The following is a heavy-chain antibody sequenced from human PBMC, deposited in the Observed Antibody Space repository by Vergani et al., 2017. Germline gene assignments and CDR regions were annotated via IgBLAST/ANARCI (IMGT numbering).Heavy chain of an antibody. D-gene: IGHD5-12*01. J-gene: IGHJ6*02. V-gene: IGHV3-30*18. CDR3: AKDIGIVATMRGYYYYYGMGV. Sequence: QVQLVESGGGVVQPGRSLRLSCAASGFTFSSYGRQWVRQAPGKGLEWVAVISYDGSNKYYADSVKGRFTISRDNSKNKRYLQMNSLRAEDTTVYYCAKDIGIVATMRGYYYYYGMGVWGQGTTVTVSS. CDR2: ISYDGSNK. CDR1: GFTFSSYG.